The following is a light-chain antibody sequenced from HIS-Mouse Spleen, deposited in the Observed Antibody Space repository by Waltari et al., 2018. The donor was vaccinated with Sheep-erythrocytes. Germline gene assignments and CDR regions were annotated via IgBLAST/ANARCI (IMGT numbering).Light chain of an antibody. V-gene: IGKV2-28*01. J-gene: IGKJ4*01. CDR2: LGS. Sequence: DIVMTQSPLSLPVTPGEPASISCRSSQSLLHSNGYNYLDWYLQKPGQSPQLLFYLGSNRASGVPDRFSGSGSGTDFTLKISRVEAEDVGVYYCMQALQTPPYSSISRLTFGGGTKVEIK. CDR1: QSLLHSNGYNY. CDR3: MQALQTPPYSSISRLT.